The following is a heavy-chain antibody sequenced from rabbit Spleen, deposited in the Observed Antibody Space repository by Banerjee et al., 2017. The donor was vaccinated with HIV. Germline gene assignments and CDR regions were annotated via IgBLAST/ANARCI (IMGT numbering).Heavy chain of an antibody. D-gene: IGHD4-2*01. CDR2: IAGSSSGFT. Sequence: QSLEESGGGLVQPEGSLALTCKASGFDLSSSDYICWVRQAPGKGLEWIACIAGSSSGFTYSATWAKGRFTISKTSSITVTLQMTSLTAADTATYFCVRGWSGGIDNYVDYFNLWGPGTLVTVS. V-gene: IGHV1S40*01. CDR3: VRGWSGGIDNYVDYFNL. J-gene: IGHJ4*01. CDR1: GFDLSSSDY.